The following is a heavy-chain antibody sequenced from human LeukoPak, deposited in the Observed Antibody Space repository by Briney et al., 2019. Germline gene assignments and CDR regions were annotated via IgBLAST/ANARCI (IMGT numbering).Heavy chain of an antibody. D-gene: IGHD6-13*01. CDR3: ARDSRIAAAGTSVDY. V-gene: IGHV1-18*01. J-gene: IGHJ4*02. CDR2: ISAYNGNT. CDR1: GYTFTSYG. Sequence: ASVKVSCKASGYTFTSYGISWVRQAPGQGLEWMGWISAYNGNTNYAQKLQGRVTMTTDTSTSTAYMELRSLRSDDTAVYYCARDSRIAAAGTSVDYWGQGTLVTVSS.